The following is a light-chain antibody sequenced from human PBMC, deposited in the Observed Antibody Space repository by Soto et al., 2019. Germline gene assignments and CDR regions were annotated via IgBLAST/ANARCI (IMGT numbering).Light chain of an antibody. J-gene: IGKJ4*02. Sequence: DIQMTQSPSSLSASVGDRVAITCRASQYISTYLNWYRQKSGKAPEVLIYSASTLQSGVPSRFSGRGSGTDFTLTIIGLQSEDFATYYCQQSYTTPRTFGAGNKVDIK. V-gene: IGKV1-39*01. CDR1: QYISTY. CDR2: SAS. CDR3: QQSYTTPRT.